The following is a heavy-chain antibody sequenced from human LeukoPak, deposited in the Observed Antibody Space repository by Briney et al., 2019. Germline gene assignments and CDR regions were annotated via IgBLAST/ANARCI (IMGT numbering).Heavy chain of an antibody. D-gene: IGHD4-17*01. CDR3: AKNRDDYGDSDYFDY. CDR2: ISYDGSNK. Sequence: GGSLRLSCAASGFTFSSYGMHWVRQAPGKGLEWVAVISYDGSNKYYADSVKGRFTISRDNSKNTLYLQMNSLRAEDTAVCYCAKNRDDYGDSDYFDYWGQGTLVTVSS. V-gene: IGHV3-30*18. CDR1: GFTFSSYG. J-gene: IGHJ4*02.